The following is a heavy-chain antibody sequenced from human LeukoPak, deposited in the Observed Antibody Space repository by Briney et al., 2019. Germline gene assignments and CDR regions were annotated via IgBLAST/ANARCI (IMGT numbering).Heavy chain of an antibody. J-gene: IGHJ4*02. CDR2: INPNSGGT. Sequence: ASVKVSCKASGYPFIVYYIHWVRQAPGQGLEWMGWINPNSGGTNYAQKFQGRVTMTRDTSISTAYMELSRLRSDDTAVYYCARVEYSSPAGYWGQGTLVTVSS. D-gene: IGHD6-6*01. V-gene: IGHV1-2*02. CDR3: ARVEYSSPAGY. CDR1: GYPFIVYY.